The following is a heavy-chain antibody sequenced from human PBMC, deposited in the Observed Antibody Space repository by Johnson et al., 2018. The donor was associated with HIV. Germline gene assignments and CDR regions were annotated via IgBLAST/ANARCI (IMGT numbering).Heavy chain of an antibody. D-gene: IGHD7-27*01. V-gene: IGHV3-9*01. Sequence: VQLVESGGGVVQPGRSLRLSCAASGFTFDDYAMHWVRQAPGKGLEWVSGISWNSGSIGYADSVKGRFTISRDNAKNSLYLQMNSLRAEDTAVYYCARDGARTGECLDAFDIWGQGTMVTVSS. J-gene: IGHJ3*02. CDR3: ARDGARTGECLDAFDI. CDR1: GFTFDDYA. CDR2: ISWNSGSI.